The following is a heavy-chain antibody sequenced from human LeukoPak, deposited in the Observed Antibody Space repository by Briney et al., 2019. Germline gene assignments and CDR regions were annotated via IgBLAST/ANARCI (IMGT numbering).Heavy chain of an antibody. V-gene: IGHV3-21*06. CDR2: ISGNSDSI. D-gene: IGHD6-25*01. CDR3: ASLAVGYSSALFDY. CDR1: GFSFSSYN. Sequence: PGGSLRLSCAASGFSFSSYNMNWVRQAPGKGPEWVSSISGNSDSIYYANSVRGRFTISRDNAKNSLFLQMTSLRAEDTAVYYCASLAVGYSSALFDYWGQGTLVAVSS. J-gene: IGHJ4*02.